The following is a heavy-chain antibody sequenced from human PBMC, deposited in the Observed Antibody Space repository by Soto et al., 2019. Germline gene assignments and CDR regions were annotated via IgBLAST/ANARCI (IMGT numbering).Heavy chain of an antibody. CDR1: GYTFTSYG. CDR3: ASVSGGVVVARFENWFDP. Sequence: QVQLVQSGAEVKKPGASVKVSCKASGYTFTSYGISWVRQAPGQGLEWMGWISAYNGNTNYAQKLQGRVTMTTDTSTSTAYRELRSLRSDDTAVYYCASVSGGVVVARFENWFDPWGQGTLVTVSS. V-gene: IGHV1-18*01. J-gene: IGHJ5*02. CDR2: ISAYNGNT. D-gene: IGHD2-15*01.